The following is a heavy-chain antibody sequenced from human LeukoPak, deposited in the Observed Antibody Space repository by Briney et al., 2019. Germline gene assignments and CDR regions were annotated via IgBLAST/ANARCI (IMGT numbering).Heavy chain of an antibody. CDR3: AKDGPFGVVDKRNGFDP. CDR1: GFTFSSYG. J-gene: IGHJ5*02. D-gene: IGHD3-3*01. CDR2: IRYVGSNK. V-gene: IGHV3-30*02. Sequence: GGSLRLSCAASGFTFSSYGMHWVRQATGKGLEWVAFIRYVGSNKYYADCVKGRFTIPSDNSRKALHLHMNSLRDEDTAVFYCAKDGPFGVVDKRNGFDPWGQGTLVTVSS.